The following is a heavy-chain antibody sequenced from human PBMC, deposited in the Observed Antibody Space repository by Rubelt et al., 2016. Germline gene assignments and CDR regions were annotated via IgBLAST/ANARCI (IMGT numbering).Heavy chain of an antibody. Sequence: QVQLVQSGAEVKKPGSSVKVSCKASGGTFSSYAISWVRQAPGQGLEWMGGIIPVFGTANYAQKFQGGITMTADESTSTAYMERSSLRSEDTAVYYCATTIAIRPYYFDYWGQGTLVTVSS. V-gene: IGHV1-69*01. CDR1: GGTFSSYA. D-gene: IGHD6-6*01. J-gene: IGHJ4*02. CDR3: ATTIAIRPYYFDY. CDR2: IIPVFGTA.